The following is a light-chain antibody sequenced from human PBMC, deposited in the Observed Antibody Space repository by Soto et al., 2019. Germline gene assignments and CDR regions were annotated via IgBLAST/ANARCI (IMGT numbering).Light chain of an antibody. CDR2: DAS. CDR1: QSVSSY. J-gene: IGKJ5*01. V-gene: IGKV3-11*01. Sequence: EIVLTQSPGTLSLSPGERATLSCRASQSVSSYLAWYQQKPGQAPRLLIYDASNRATGIPVRFSGSGSGTDFTLTISSLEAEDSAVYYCQQRSDWPSITFGQGTRLEIK. CDR3: QQRSDWPSIT.